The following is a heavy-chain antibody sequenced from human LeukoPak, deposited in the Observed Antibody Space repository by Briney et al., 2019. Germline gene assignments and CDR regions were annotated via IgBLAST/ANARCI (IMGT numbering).Heavy chain of an antibody. J-gene: IGHJ4*02. CDR2: IYYSGST. V-gene: IGHV4-59*11. CDR1: GGSISSHY. CDR3: ARGVGALLYYFDY. D-gene: IGHD1-26*01. Sequence: ESSETPSLTCTVSGGSISSHYWSWIRQPPGKGLEWIGYIYYSGSTNYNPSLKSRVTISVDTSKNQFSLKLSSVTAADTAVYYCARGVGALLYYFDYWGQGTLVTVSS.